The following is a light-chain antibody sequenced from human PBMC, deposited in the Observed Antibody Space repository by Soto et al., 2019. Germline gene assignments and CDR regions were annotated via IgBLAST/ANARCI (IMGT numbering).Light chain of an antibody. CDR2: GAS. V-gene: IGKV3-20*01. CDR3: QQYGSSGT. Sequence: EIVLTQSPATLSLSPGERGTLSCRASQTISSYLAWYQQKPGQAPRLLIFGASYRATGIPDRFSGSGSGTDFTLTISRLEPEDFAVYYCQQYGSSGTFGQGTKVDI. CDR1: QTISSY. J-gene: IGKJ1*01.